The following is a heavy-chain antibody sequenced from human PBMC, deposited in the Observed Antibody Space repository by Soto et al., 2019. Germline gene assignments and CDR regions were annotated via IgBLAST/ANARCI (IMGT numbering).Heavy chain of an antibody. CDR3: ARAAGSSSWYNWFDP. CDR2: ISNDGSNK. CDR1: GFTFSSYA. V-gene: IGHV3-30-3*01. Sequence: QVQLVESGGGVVQPGRSLRLSCAASGFTFSSYAMHWVRQAPGKGLEWVAVISNDGSNKYYADSAKGRFTISRDNSKNQLYLQMNSLRAEDTAVYSCARAAGSSSWYNWFDPWGQGTLVTVSS. D-gene: IGHD6-13*01. J-gene: IGHJ5*02.